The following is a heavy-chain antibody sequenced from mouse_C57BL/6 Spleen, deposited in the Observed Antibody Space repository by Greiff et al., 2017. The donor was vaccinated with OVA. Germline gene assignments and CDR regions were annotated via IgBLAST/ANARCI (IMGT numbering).Heavy chain of an antibody. J-gene: IGHJ4*01. CDR3: ARYYGNYPYYAMDY. CDR2: INPGSGGT. CDR1: GYAFTNYL. D-gene: IGHD2-1*01. V-gene: IGHV1-54*01. Sequence: QVQLKQSGAELVRPGTSVKVSCKASGYAFTNYLIEWVKQRPGQGLEWIGVINPGSGGTNYNEKFKGKATLTADKSSSTAYMQLSSLTSEDSAVYFCARYYGNYPYYAMDYWGQGTSVTVSS.